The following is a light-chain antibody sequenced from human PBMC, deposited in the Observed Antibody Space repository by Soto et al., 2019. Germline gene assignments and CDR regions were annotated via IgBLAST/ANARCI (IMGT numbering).Light chain of an antibody. CDR1: QSVSSN. J-gene: IGKJ4*01. CDR2: GAS. Sequence: ETVMTQSPATLSVSPGERATLSCRASQSVSSNLAWYQQKPGQAPRLLIYGASTRATGIPARFSGSGSGTDFTLTISSLQSEDFAVYFCQQYKNWPQLTFGGGTKVDIK. CDR3: QQYKNWPQLT. V-gene: IGKV3-15*01.